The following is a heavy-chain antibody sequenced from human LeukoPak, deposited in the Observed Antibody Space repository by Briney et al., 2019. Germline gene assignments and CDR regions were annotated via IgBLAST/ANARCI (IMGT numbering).Heavy chain of an antibody. V-gene: IGHV3-7*03. J-gene: IGHJ3*02. D-gene: IGHD4-23*01. CDR3: ARDADYGGSPDAFDI. CDR2: IKQDGSAK. Sequence: GGSLRLSCAASGFTFSGYWMRWVRQAPGKGLEWVANIKQDGSAKNYVDSVKGRFTVSRDNAKNSLYLQMNSLRAEDTAVYYCARDADYGGSPDAFDIWGRGTIVTVSS. CDR1: GFTFSGYW.